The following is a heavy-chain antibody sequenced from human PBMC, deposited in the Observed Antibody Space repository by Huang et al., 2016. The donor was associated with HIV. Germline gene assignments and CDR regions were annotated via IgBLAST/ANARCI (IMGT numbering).Heavy chain of an antibody. Sequence: QVQLVESGGGVVQPGRSLRLSCAASGFTFSNYGIHWFRQAPGKGLEWVALISYDGSNKDYVDSVKGRFTISRDNSKNTVHLQMNSLEAEDTAVFFCAKSPYDGSGNFHYEYFQHWGQGTLVTVSS. J-gene: IGHJ1*01. CDR2: ISYDGSNK. V-gene: IGHV3-30*18. D-gene: IGHD3-22*01. CDR1: GFTFSNYG. CDR3: AKSPYDGSGNFHYEYFQH.